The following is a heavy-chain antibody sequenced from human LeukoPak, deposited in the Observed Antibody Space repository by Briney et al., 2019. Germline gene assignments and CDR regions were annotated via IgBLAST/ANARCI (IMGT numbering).Heavy chain of an antibody. Sequence: SETLSLTCTVSGGSISSYYWSWIRQPAGKGLEWIGRIYTSGSTNYNPSLKSRVTMSVDTSKNQFSLKLSSVTAADTAVYYCARCCMVRGVILFDYWGQGTLVTVSS. CDR3: ARCCMVRGVILFDY. D-gene: IGHD3-10*01. CDR1: GGSISSYY. CDR2: IYTSGST. V-gene: IGHV4-4*07. J-gene: IGHJ4*02.